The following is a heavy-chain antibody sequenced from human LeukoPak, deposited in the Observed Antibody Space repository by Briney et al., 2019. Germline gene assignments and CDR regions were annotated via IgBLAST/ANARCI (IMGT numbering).Heavy chain of an antibody. V-gene: IGHV1-8*02. J-gene: IGHJ4*02. Sequence: ASVKLSCKASGSTFTSYDINWLRRATGQGLGRMGWMNPNSGNTGYAQKHQGSVTMTTDTFTRPAYMELRSLRSDDTAVYYCARLGSSWYYFDYWGQGTLVTVSS. CDR2: MNPNSGNT. CDR3: ARLGSSWYYFDY. CDR1: GSTFTSYD. D-gene: IGHD6-13*01.